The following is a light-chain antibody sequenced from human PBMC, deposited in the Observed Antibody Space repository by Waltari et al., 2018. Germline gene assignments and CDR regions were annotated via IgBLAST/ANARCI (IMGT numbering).Light chain of an antibody. J-gene: IGKJ4*01. CDR2: GAS. V-gene: IGKV3-20*01. CDR3: QQHGSSPSPT. Sequence: EIVLTQSPGTLSLSPGERATLSCRASQSVSSSYLAWYQPKPGQAPRLLIYGASSRATGIPDRFSGSGSGTDFTLTISRLEPEDFAVYYCQQHGSSPSPTFGGGTKVEIK. CDR1: QSVSSSY.